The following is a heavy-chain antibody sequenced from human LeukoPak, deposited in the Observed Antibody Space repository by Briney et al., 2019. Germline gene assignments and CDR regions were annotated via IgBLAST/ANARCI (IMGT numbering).Heavy chain of an antibody. D-gene: IGHD6-13*01. Sequence: SETLSLTCTVSGGSISSSSSYCGWIRQPPGKGLEWIGSIYYSGSTYYNPSLKSRVTISVDTSKNQFSLKLSSVTAADTAVYYCGVVQLAHFDYWGQGTLVTVSS. CDR1: GGSISSSSSY. V-gene: IGHV4-39*01. CDR2: IYYSGST. J-gene: IGHJ4*02. CDR3: GVVQLAHFDY.